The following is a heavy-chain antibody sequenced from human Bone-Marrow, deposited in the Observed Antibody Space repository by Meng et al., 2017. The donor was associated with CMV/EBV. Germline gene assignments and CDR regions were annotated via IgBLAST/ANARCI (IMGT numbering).Heavy chain of an antibody. CDR3: ARGYCSSTSCPRYYYGMDV. CDR2: FDPEDGET. CDR1: GYTLTELS. D-gene: IGHD2-2*01. Sequence: ASVKVSCKVSGYTLTELSMHWVRQAPGKGLEWMGGFDPEDGETIYAQKFQGRVTMTEDTSTDTAYMELSSLRSEDTAVYYCARGYCSSTSCPRYYYGMDVWGQGTTVTVSS. V-gene: IGHV1-24*01. J-gene: IGHJ6*02.